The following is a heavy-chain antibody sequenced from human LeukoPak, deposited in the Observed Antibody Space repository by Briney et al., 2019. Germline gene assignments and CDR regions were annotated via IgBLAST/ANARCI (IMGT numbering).Heavy chain of an antibody. CDR3: TSTWTMYYDILTGYSHYFDY. V-gene: IGHV3-15*01. J-gene: IGHJ4*02. D-gene: IGHD3-9*01. CDR1: GFTVSNAW. Sequence: GGSLRLSCAASGFTVSNAWMSRVRQAPGKGLEWVGRIKSKTDGGTTDYAAPVKGRFTISRDDSKKTLYLQMNILKTEDTAVFHCTSTWTMYYDILTGYSHYFDYWGQGTLVTVSS. CDR2: IKSKTDGGTT.